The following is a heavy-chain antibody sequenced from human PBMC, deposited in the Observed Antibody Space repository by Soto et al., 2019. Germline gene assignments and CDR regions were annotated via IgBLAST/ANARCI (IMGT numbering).Heavy chain of an antibody. D-gene: IGHD3-22*01. CDR2: IIPMFGTS. J-gene: IGHJ4*02. CDR3: ARFSPPRGYYAY. V-gene: IGHV1-69*01. CDR1: GGTFKTFG. Sequence: QVQLVRFGVELRKLGSSVRVSCTAFGGTFKTFGISWVRKPLGQGLEWMGGIIPMFGTSHYAQKFQGRVTITADESTRTVYMELSSLRSEDTAVYYCARFSPPRGYYAYWGQGTLVTVSS.